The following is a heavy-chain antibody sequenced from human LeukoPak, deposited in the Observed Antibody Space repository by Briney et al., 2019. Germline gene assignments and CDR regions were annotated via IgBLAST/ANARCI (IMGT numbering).Heavy chain of an antibody. J-gene: IGHJ4*02. V-gene: IGHV3-30*04. CDR1: GFTFSSYA. CDR3: ARDGGSVVPVYLFDY. CDR2: ISYDGSNK. D-gene: IGHD2-2*01. Sequence: PGRSLRLSCAASGFTFSSYAMHWVRQAPGKGLEWVAVISYDGSNKYYADSVKGRFTISRDNSKSTLYLQMNSLRAEDTAVYYCARDGGSVVPVYLFDYWGQGTLVTVSS.